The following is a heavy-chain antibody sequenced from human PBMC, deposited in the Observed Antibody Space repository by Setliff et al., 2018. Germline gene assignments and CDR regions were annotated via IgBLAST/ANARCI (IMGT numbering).Heavy chain of an antibody. V-gene: IGHV4-38-2*01. CDR3: ASSRGQLRYSYGPNWFDP. CDR1: GYSISSGYY. D-gene: IGHD5-18*01. CDR2: IYHSGST. Sequence: SETLSLTCAVSGYSISSGYYWGWIRQPPGKGLEWIGSIYHSGSTYYNPSLKSRLTISVDTSKNQFSLKLSSVTAADTAVYYCASSRGQLRYSYGPNWFDPWGQGTLVTVSS. J-gene: IGHJ5*02.